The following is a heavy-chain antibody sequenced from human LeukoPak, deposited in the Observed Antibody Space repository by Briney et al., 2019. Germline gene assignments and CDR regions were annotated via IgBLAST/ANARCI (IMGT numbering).Heavy chain of an antibody. D-gene: IGHD2-8*01. CDR2: MYHSGTT. V-gene: IGHV4-38-2*01. CDR1: GYSISSGYY. J-gene: IGHJ4*02. CDR3: VRVKWVCDY. Sequence: SETLSLTCAVSGYSISSGYYWGWIRQPPGKGLEWIGSMYHSGTTNYNPSLKSRLTISIDTSKNQLSLRLSSVTAADTAVYYCVRVKWVCDYWGQGTLVTVSS.